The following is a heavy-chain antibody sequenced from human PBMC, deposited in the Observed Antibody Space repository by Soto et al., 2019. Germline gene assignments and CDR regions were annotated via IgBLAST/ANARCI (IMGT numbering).Heavy chain of an antibody. CDR1: GYTFTSYG. CDR3: ARARITIFGVVTPDAFDI. Sequence: GASVKVSCKASGYTFTSYGISWVRQAPGQGLEWMGWISAYNGNTNYAQKLQGRVTMTTDTSTSTAYMELRSLRSDDTAVYCCARARITIFGVVTPDAFDIWGQGTMVTVSS. V-gene: IGHV1-18*01. J-gene: IGHJ3*02. CDR2: ISAYNGNT. D-gene: IGHD3-3*01.